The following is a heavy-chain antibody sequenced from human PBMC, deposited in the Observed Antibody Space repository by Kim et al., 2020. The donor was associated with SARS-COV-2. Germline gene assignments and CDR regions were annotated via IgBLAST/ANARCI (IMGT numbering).Heavy chain of an antibody. Sequence: ADAMKGRFTVSKDNSQSTLYLQMTSLRAEDTAVYYCAKGGYYYDSSGYELWGQGTLVTVSS. V-gene: IGHV3-23*01. J-gene: IGHJ4*02. D-gene: IGHD3-22*01. CDR3: AKGGYYYDSSGYEL.